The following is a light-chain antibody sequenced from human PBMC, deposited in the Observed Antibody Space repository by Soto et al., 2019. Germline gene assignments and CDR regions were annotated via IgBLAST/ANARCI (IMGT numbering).Light chain of an antibody. CDR1: QGVGNKY. CDR2: AAS. Sequence: EIAFTQSPGTLSLSPGERATLSCRASQGVGNKYLAWYQQRPGQAPSLLIYAASSRATGVPDRFSGSGSGTDFTLTISRLEPEDFAVYYCQQYTNAHGITFGQGTRLEI. V-gene: IGKV3-20*01. J-gene: IGKJ5*01. CDR3: QQYTNAHGIT.